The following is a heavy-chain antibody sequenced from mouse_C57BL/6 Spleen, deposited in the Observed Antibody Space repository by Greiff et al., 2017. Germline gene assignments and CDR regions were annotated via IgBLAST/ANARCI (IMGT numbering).Heavy chain of an antibody. D-gene: IGHD2-2*01. CDR3: ARWGYDERGDY. V-gene: IGHV1-42*01. CDR2: INPSTGGT. Sequence: EVQLQQSGPELVKPGASVKISCKASGYSFTGYYMNWVKQSPEKSLEWIGEINPSTGGTTYNQKFKAKATLTVDKSSSTAYMQRKSLTSEDSAVYDCARWGYDERGDYWGQGTTLTGSS. J-gene: IGHJ2*01. CDR1: GYSFTGYY.